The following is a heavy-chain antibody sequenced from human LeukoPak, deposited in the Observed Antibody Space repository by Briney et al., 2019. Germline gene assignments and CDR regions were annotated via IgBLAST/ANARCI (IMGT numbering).Heavy chain of an antibody. CDR3: ARGSEEMTTVTEHPKSCYFDY. D-gene: IGHD4-17*01. J-gene: IGHJ4*02. CDR1: GGSFSGYY. CDR2: VNHSGST. Sequence: PSETLSLTCAVYGGSFSGYYWSWIRQPPGKGPEWIGEVNHSGSTNYNPSLKSRVTMSVDTSKNQFSLKLSSVTAADTAVYYCARGSEEMTTVTEHPKSCYFDYWGQGTLVTVSS. V-gene: IGHV4-34*01.